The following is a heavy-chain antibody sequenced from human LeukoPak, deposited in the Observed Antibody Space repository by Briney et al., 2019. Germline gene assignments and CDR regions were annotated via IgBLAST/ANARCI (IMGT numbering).Heavy chain of an antibody. D-gene: IGHD3-3*01. V-gene: IGHV7-4-1*02. J-gene: IGHJ5*02. CDR2: INTNTGNP. Sequence: ASVKVSCKASGYTFTSYAMNWVRQAPGQGLEWMGWINTNTGNPTYAQGFTGRFVFSLDTSVSTAYLQISSLKAEDTAVYYCARASYYEFWSGYYQYWFDPWGQGTLVTVSS. CDR3: ARASYYEFWSGYYQYWFDP. CDR1: GYTFTSYA.